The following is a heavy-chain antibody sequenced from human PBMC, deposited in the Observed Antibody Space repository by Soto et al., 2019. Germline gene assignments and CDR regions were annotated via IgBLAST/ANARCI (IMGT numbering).Heavy chain of an antibody. CDR1: GGSISSYY. J-gene: IGHJ4*02. Sequence: SETLSLTCTVSGGSISSYYWSWIRQPPGKGLEWIGYIYYSGSTNYNPSLKSRVTISVDTSKNQFSLKLSSVTAADTAVYYCASVPPLSASIAEPPLFIDYWGQGTLVTVSS. V-gene: IGHV4-59*01. CDR2: IYYSGST. CDR3: ASVPPLSASIAEPPLFIDY. D-gene: IGHD6-13*01.